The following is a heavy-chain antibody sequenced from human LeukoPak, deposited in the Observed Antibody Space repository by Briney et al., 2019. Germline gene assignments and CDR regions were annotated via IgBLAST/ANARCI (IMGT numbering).Heavy chain of an antibody. J-gene: IGHJ4*02. CDR1: GFTFSGYG. CDR3: ASSKGFDY. V-gene: IGHV3-7*01. CDR2: INLDGSEK. Sequence: PGGTLRLSCAASGFTFSGYGMSWVRQAPGKGLEWVANINLDGSEKYYVDSVKGRFTISRDNAKNSLYLQMNSLRAEDTAVYYCASSKGFDYWGQGTLVTVSS.